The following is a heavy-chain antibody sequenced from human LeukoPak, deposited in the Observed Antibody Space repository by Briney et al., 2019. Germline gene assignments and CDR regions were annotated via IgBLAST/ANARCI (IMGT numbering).Heavy chain of an antibody. Sequence: GGSLSLSCVVSGLTFNNVWMNWVRQIPGKGREWVGCIKNKNEGEPIEYAAPVKGRFTISRDDAKATPFLQINSLKIEDTAVYFCTTGIDDGGGYWGQGTQVTVSS. D-gene: IGHD3-10*01. CDR3: TTGIDDGGGY. J-gene: IGHJ4*02. V-gene: IGHV3-15*07. CDR2: IKNKNEGEPI. CDR1: GLTFNNVW.